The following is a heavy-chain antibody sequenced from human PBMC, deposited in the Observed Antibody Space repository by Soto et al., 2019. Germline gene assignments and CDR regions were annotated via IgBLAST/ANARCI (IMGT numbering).Heavy chain of an antibody. Sequence: GSLRLSCTASGFTFCDYAIIFCRHAPLKWLEWVVFIRSKAYGGTTEYAASVKGRFTISRDDSKSIAYLQMNSLKTEDTAVYYCTRSYDILTGYYYYYYYGMDVWGQGTTVTVSS. D-gene: IGHD3-9*01. CDR1: GFTFCDYA. CDR2: IRSKAYGGTT. J-gene: IGHJ6*02. V-gene: IGHV3-49*03. CDR3: TRSYDILTGYYYYYYYGMDV.